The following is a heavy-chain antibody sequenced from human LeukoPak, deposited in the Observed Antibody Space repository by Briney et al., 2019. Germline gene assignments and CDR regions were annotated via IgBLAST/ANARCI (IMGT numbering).Heavy chain of an antibody. CDR1: GFTFSSYS. V-gene: IGHV3-21*01. J-gene: IGHJ4*02. D-gene: IGHD4-17*01. Sequence: PGGSLRLSCAASGFTFSSYSMNWVRQAPGKGLEWVSSISSSSSYIYYADSVKGRFTISRDDAKNSLNLQMNSLRVEDTAVYYCARDNGRTAHWGQGTLVTVSS. CDR3: ARDNGRTAH. CDR2: ISSSSSYI.